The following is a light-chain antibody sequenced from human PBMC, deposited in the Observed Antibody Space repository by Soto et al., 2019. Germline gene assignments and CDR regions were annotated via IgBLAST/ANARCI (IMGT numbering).Light chain of an antibody. CDR3: SSYTSSNSVV. CDR2: EVG. CDR1: SSDIGTYIY. J-gene: IGLJ2*01. V-gene: IGLV2-14*01. Sequence: QSAVTQPASVSGSPGQSITISCTGTSSDIGTYIYVSWYLQHPGKAPKLLIYEVGNRPTGVANRFSGSKSGNTASLTISGLQAEYEADYYCSSYTSSNSVVFGGGTKVTVL.